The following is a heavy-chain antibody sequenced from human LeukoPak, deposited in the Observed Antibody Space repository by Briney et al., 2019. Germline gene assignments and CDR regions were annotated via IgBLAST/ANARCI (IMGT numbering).Heavy chain of an antibody. Sequence: SETLSLTCTVSGGSISSYYWGWIRQPPGKGLEWIGSIYYSGSTYYNPSLKSRVTISVDTSKNQFSLKLSSVTAADTAVHYCARHKGQLLSYAFDIWGQGTMVTVSS. CDR3: ARHKGQLLSYAFDI. D-gene: IGHD2-2*01. CDR1: GGSISSYY. V-gene: IGHV4-39*01. CDR2: IYYSGST. J-gene: IGHJ3*02.